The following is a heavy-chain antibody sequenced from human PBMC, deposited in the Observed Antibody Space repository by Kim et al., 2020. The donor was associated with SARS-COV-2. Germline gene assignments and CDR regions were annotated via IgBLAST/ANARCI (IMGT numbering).Heavy chain of an antibody. D-gene: IGHD2-2*01. CDR3: TVTLRVSAALVIVDY. Sequence: GGSLRLSCAASGFTFSNAWMSWVRQAPGKGLEWVGRIQSKTDGGTTDYAAPVKGRFTISSDDSKHTLYLQMNSLKTEDTAVYYCTVTLRVSAALVIVDY. V-gene: IGHV3-15*01. CDR1: GFTFSNAW. J-gene: IGHJ4*01. CDR2: IQSKTDGGTT.